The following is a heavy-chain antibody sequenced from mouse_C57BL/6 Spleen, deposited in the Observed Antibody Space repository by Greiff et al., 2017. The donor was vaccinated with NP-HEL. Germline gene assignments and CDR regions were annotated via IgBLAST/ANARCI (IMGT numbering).Heavy chain of an antibody. J-gene: IGHJ3*01. CDR1: GYTFTSYG. D-gene: IGHD2-4*01. V-gene: IGHV1-81*01. CDR3: ARLYYDYDGFAY. Sequence: VQLQQSGAELARPGASVKLSCKASGYTFTSYGISWVKQRTGQGLEWLGEIYPRSGNTYYNEKFQGKATLTADKSSSTAYMELRSLTYEDSAVYFCARLYYDYDGFAYWGQGTLVTVSA. CDR2: IYPRSGNT.